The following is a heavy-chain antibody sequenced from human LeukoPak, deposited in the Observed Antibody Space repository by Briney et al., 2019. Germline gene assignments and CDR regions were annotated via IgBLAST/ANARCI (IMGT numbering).Heavy chain of an antibody. CDR1: GFTFSNAW. CDR3: TTTAGYSYTRSAFDI. CDR2: IKSKTDGGTT. Sequence: GGSLRLSCAASGFTFSNAWMSWVRQAPGKELEWVGRIKSKTDGGTTDYAAPVKGRFTISRDDSKNTLYLQMNSLKTEDTAVYYCTTTAGYSYTRSAFDIWGQGTMVTVSS. D-gene: IGHD3-10*01. V-gene: IGHV3-15*01. J-gene: IGHJ3*02.